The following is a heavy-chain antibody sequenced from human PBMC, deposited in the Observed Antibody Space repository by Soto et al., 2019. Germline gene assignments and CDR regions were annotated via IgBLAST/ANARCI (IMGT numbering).Heavy chain of an antibody. Sequence: SVKVSCKASGGTFSSYAISWVRQAPGQGLEWMGGIIPIFGTANYAQKFQGRVTITADESTSTAYMELSSLRSEDTAVYYCASDSYVRGGYSYGSSDYYGMDVWGQGTTVTVS. D-gene: IGHD5-18*01. J-gene: IGHJ6*02. CDR1: GGTFSSYA. CDR2: IIPIFGTA. V-gene: IGHV1-69*13. CDR3: ASDSYVRGGYSYGSSDYYGMDV.